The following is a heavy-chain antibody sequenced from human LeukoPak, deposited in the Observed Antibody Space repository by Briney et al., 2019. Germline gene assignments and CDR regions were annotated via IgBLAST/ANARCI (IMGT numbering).Heavy chain of an antibody. CDR2: LYYSGST. J-gene: IGHJ4*02. V-gene: IGHV4-39*07. Sequence: PSETLSLTCSVSGGSIDTTNSYRGWVRQTPGKGLEWIGSLYYSGSTYYNPSLKSRVTISVDTSKNQFSLKLSSVTAADTAVYYCARYRGSSNFDYWGQGTLVTVSS. CDR3: ARYRGSSNFDY. CDR1: GGSIDTTNSY. D-gene: IGHD1-1*01.